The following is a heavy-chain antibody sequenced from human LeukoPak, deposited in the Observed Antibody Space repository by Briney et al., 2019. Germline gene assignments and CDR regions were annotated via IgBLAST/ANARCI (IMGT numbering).Heavy chain of an antibody. D-gene: IGHD3-10*01. CDR3: AKYRYFGSGSYDY. Sequence: GGSLRLSCAASGFTFSSYAMSWVRQAPGKGLEWVSAISNSGGNTYYADSVKGRFTISRDNSKNTLYLQMNSLRVEDTAVYYCAKYRYFGSGSYDYWGQGTLVTVSS. CDR2: ISNSGGNT. V-gene: IGHV3-23*01. J-gene: IGHJ4*02. CDR1: GFTFSSYA.